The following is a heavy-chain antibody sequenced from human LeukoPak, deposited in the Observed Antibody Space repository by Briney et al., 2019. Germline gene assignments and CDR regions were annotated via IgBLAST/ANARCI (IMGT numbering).Heavy chain of an antibody. CDR2: IYTSGST. Sequence: MTSETLSLTCTVSGGSISSYYWSWIRQPAGKGLEWIGRIYTSGSTNYNPSLKSRVTISVDTSKNQFSLKLSSVTAADTAVYYCARHKKDIVATIREFDYWGQGTLVTVSS. D-gene: IGHD5-12*01. CDR1: GGSISSYY. V-gene: IGHV4-4*07. J-gene: IGHJ4*02. CDR3: ARHKKDIVATIREFDY.